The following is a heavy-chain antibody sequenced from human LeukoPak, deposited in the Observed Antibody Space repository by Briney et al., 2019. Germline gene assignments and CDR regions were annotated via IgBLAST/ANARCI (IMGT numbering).Heavy chain of an antibody. D-gene: IGHD2-21*02. CDR3: ARDGGADSLDY. CDR1: GVSISSYY. J-gene: IGHJ4*02. Sequence: SETLSLTCTVSGVSISSYYWSWLRQPPGKGLEWIGYIYYSGSTNYNPSLKSRVTISVDTSKNQFSLKLSSVTAADTAVYYCARDGGADSLDYWGQGTLVTVSS. CDR2: IYYSGST. V-gene: IGHV4-59*01.